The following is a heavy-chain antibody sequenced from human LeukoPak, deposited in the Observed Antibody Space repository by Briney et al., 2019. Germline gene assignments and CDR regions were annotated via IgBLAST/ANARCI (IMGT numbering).Heavy chain of an antibody. D-gene: IGHD2-2*01. CDR3: AVSEKVVPAAKGGFDY. Sequence: SETLSLTCTVSGGSISSGSYYWSWIRQPAGKGLEWIGRIYTSGSTNYNPSLKSRVTISVDTSKNQFSLKLSSVTAADTAVYYCAVSEKVVPAAKGGFDYWGQGTLVTVSS. CDR2: IYTSGST. CDR1: GGSISSGSYY. J-gene: IGHJ4*02. V-gene: IGHV4-61*02.